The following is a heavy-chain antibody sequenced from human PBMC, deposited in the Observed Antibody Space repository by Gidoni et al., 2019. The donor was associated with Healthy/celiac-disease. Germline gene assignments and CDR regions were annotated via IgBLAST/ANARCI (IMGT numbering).Heavy chain of an antibody. J-gene: IGHJ4*02. CDR1: GFTLSRNY. Sequence: EVQLVETGGGLIQPGGSLRLSCPASGFTLSRNYMSWVRQAPGKGLEWVSVIYSGGSTYYADSVKGRFTISRDNSKNTLYLQMNSLRAEDTAVYYCARIRITMIAGDYFDYWGQGTLVTVSS. CDR3: ARIRITMIAGDYFDY. CDR2: IYSGGST. V-gene: IGHV3-53*02. D-gene: IGHD3-22*01.